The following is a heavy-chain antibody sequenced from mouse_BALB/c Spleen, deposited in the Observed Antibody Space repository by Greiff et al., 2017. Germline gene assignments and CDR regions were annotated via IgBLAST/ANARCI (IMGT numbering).Heavy chain of an antibody. CDR1: GFTFTDYY. V-gene: IGHV7-3*02. CDR3: ARDYYGPFDY. D-gene: IGHD1-2*01. J-gene: IGHJ2*01. CDR2: IRNKANGYTT. Sequence: EVKLMESGGGLVQPGGSLRLSCATSGFTFTDYYMSWVRQPPGKALEWLGFIRNKANGYTTEYSASVKGRFTISRDNSQSILYLQMNTLRAEDSATYYCARDYYGPFDYWGQGTTLTVSS.